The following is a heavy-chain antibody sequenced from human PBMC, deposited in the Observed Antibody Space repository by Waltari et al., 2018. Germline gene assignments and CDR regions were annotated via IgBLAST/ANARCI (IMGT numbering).Heavy chain of an antibody. CDR3: ARGLVVGATTENWFDP. CDR1: GGTFSSYA. J-gene: IGHJ5*02. Sequence: QVQLVQSGAEVKKPGSSVKVSCKASGGTFSSYAISWVRQAPGQGLEWMGGIIPSFGTANYAQKFQGRVTITADESTSTAYMELSSLRSEDTAVYYCARGLVVGATTENWFDPWGQGTLVTVSS. CDR2: IIPSFGTA. V-gene: IGHV1-69*01. D-gene: IGHD1-26*01.